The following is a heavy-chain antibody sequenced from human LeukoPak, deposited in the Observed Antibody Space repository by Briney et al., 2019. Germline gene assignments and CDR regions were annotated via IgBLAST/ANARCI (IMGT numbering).Heavy chain of an antibody. CDR3: ARESERIRSHWFDP. J-gene: IGHJ5*02. V-gene: IGHV1-2*02. Sequence: ASVKVSCKASGYTFTGYYMHWVRQAPGQGLEWMGWINPNSGGTNYAQKFQGRVTMTRDTSISTAYMELSRLRSDDTAVYYCARESERIRSHWFDPWDQGTLVTVSS. CDR1: GYTFTGYY. D-gene: IGHD2/OR15-2a*01. CDR2: INPNSGGT.